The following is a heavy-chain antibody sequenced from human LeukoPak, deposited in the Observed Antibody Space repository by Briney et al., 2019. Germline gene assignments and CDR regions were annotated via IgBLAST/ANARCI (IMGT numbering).Heavy chain of an antibody. D-gene: IGHD5-18*01. V-gene: IGHV4-59*01. CDR1: GGSISSYY. CDR2: IYYSGST. Sequence: PSETLSLTCTVSGGSISSYYWSWIRQPPGKGLEWIGYIYYSGSTNYNPSLKSRVTISVDTSKNQFSLKLSSVTAADTAVYYCARDSGTPGLLLNYFDYWGQGTLVTVSS. J-gene: IGHJ4*02. CDR3: ARDSGTPGLLLNYFDY.